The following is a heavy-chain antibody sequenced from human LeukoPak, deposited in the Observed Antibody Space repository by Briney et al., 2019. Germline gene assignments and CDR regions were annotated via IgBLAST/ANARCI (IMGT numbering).Heavy chain of an antibody. CDR1: GGSISSYY. J-gene: IGHJ5*02. D-gene: IGHD2-2*01. V-gene: IGHV4-59*12. CDR2: IYYSGST. Sequence: SETLSLTCTVSGGSISSYYWSWIRQPPGKGLEWIGYIYYSGSTNYNPSLKSRVTISVDTSKNQFSLKLSSVTAADTAVYYCARDHIVVVPAAISWFDPWGQGTLVTVSS. CDR3: ARDHIVVVPAAISWFDP.